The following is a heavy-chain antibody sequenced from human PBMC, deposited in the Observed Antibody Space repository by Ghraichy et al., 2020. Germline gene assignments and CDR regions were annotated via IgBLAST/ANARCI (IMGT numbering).Heavy chain of an antibody. CDR2: IYHSGST. V-gene: IGHV4-4*02. J-gene: IGHJ6*02. CDR1: GGSISSSNW. Sequence: SETLSLTCAVSGGSISSSNWWSWVRQPPGKGLEWIGEIYHSGSTNYNPSLKSRVTISVDKSKNQFSLKLSSVTAADTAVYYCARIVLVAGTIYYYGMDVWGQGTTVTVSS. CDR3: ARIVLVAGTIYYYGMDV. D-gene: IGHD6-19*01.